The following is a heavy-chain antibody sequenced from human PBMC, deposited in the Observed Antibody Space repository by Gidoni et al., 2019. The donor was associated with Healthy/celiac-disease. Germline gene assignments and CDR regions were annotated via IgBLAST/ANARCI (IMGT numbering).Heavy chain of an antibody. V-gene: IGHV4-39*01. J-gene: IGHJ3*02. CDR3: ESRLMIESDGSGWADAFDI. Sequence: HLQLQASGPRLVKPPETLSLTCTVSAGSIVSSSYYWGWIRQPPGKGLGWSGSIYYRASSDYNPYLKSRVTISVDTSKTQFSLKLSYVTAADTAVYYCESRLMIESDGSGWADAFDIWGQGTMVTVSS. CDR1: AGSIVSSSYY. CDR2: IYYRASS. D-gene: IGHD6-19*01.